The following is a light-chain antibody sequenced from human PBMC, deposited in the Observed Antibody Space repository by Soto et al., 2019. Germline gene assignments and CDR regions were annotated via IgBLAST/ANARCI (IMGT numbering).Light chain of an antibody. J-gene: IGKJ2*01. CDR1: QSVSSNY. CDR3: QQYGGSPPAT. CDR2: GAS. V-gene: IGKV3-20*01. Sequence: EIVLTQSPGTLSLSPGERATLSCRASQSVSSNYLAWYQQKPGQAPRLLIYGASSRATGIPDRFSGRGSGTDFTLTISRLEAEDFAVYYCQQYGGSPPATFGQGTKLEIK.